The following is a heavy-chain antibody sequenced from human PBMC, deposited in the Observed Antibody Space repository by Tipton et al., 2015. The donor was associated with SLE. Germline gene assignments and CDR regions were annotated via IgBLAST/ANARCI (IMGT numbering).Heavy chain of an antibody. V-gene: IGHV4-61*05. Sequence: TLSLTCTVSGGSISSSSYYWGWIRQPPGKGLEWIAYMFHSGITKYNPSLRSRVSTSVDTSNSQFSLKLSFVTAADTGVYYCARRGNYYDSSYYFDYWGQGTLVTVSS. CDR2: MFHSGIT. D-gene: IGHD3-22*01. J-gene: IGHJ4*02. CDR1: GGSISSSSYY. CDR3: ARRGNYYDSSYYFDY.